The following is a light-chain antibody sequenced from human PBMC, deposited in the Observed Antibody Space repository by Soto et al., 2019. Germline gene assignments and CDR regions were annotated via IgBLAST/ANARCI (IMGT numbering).Light chain of an antibody. J-gene: IGLJ2*01. Sequence: QSALTQPASVSGSPGQSITISCTGTSSDVGNYNYVSWYQHHPGKAPKLMIYEVSNRPSGVSNRFSGSKSGNTASLTISGLQAEDEADYYCSSYTSSSTLVVFGGGTKRTVL. CDR1: SSDVGNYNY. CDR2: EVS. V-gene: IGLV2-14*01. CDR3: SSYTSSSTLVV.